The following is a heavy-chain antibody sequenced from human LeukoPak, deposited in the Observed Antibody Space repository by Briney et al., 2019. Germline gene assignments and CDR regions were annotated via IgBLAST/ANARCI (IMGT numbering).Heavy chain of an antibody. Sequence: GGSLRLSCAASGFTFSSYGMHWVLQAPGKGLEWVAFIRYDGSNKYYADSVKGRFTISRDNSKNTLYLQMNSLRAEDTAVYYCAKDSAPSSSWDIIDYWGQGTLVTVSS. J-gene: IGHJ4*02. D-gene: IGHD6-13*01. V-gene: IGHV3-30*02. CDR1: GFTFSSYG. CDR3: AKDSAPSSSWDIIDY. CDR2: IRYDGSNK.